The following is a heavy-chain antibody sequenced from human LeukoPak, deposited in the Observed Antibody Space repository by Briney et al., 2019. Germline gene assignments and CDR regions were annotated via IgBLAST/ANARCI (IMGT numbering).Heavy chain of an antibody. V-gene: IGHV3-53*01. Sequence: PGGSLRLSCAASGFTASSNYMSWVRQAPGKGLEWGSVIYSGGSTYYADSVKGRFTISRDNSKNTLYLQMNSLRAEDTAVYYCARGGLDSIAVAAYDAFDIWGQGTMVTVSS. CDR1: GFTASSNY. CDR2: IYSGGST. D-gene: IGHD6-19*01. J-gene: IGHJ3*02. CDR3: ARGGLDSIAVAAYDAFDI.